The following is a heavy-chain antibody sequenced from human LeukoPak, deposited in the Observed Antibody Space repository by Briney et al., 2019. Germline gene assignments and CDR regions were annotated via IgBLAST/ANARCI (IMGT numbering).Heavy chain of an antibody. CDR3: ARALYSSSPFYYYYGMDV. D-gene: IGHD6-6*01. Sequence: ASVKVSCKASGYTFTGYYMHWVRQAPGQGLEWMGWINPNSGGTNYAQKFQGWVTMTRDTSISTAYMELSRLRSDDTAVYYCARALYSSSPFYYYYGMDVWGQGTRSPSP. J-gene: IGHJ6*02. V-gene: IGHV1-2*04. CDR1: GYTFTGYY. CDR2: INPNSGGT.